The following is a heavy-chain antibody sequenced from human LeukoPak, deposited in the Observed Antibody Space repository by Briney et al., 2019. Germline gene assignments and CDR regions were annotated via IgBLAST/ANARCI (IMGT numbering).Heavy chain of an antibody. CDR3: ARGPLGYCSGSTCSNFDF. J-gene: IGHJ4*02. Sequence: GGSLRLSCVASGFTFSSYAMHWVRQAPGKGLEWVAVISYDGNNKYYADSVKGRFTISRDNSKNTLYLQMNSLRAEDTAVYSCARGPLGYCSGSTCSNFDFWGQGTLVTVSS. V-gene: IGHV3-30-3*01. CDR1: GFTFSSYA. CDR2: ISYDGNNK. D-gene: IGHD2-15*01.